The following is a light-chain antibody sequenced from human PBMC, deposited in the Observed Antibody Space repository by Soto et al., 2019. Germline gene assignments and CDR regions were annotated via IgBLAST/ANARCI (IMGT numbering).Light chain of an antibody. CDR1: QSVTSGY. J-gene: IGKJ5*01. CDR3: QQRSAGVT. V-gene: IGKV3D-20*02. CDR2: GAS. Sequence: EIVLTQSPGTLSLSPGERATLSCGASQSVTSGYLAWYQQQPNQAPRLLIYGASNRATGIPDRFSGSGSGTDFTLTISSLEPEDFAVYYCQQRSAGVTFGQGTRLEIK.